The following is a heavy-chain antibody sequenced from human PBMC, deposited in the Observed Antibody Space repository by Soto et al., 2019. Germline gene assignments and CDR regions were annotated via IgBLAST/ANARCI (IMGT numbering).Heavy chain of an antibody. Sequence: QSQTLSLTCAISGDSVSSKSAAWNWIRQSPSRGLEWLGRTYYRSRWFNDYAVSVESRITINPDTSKNQFSLQLNSVTPEDTAVYYCARVTLRDLRLGEFDPWGQGTLVTVSS. CDR3: ARVTLRDLRLGEFDP. CDR2: TYYRSRWFN. CDR1: GDSVSSKSAA. V-gene: IGHV6-1*01. J-gene: IGHJ5*02. D-gene: IGHD3-16*01.